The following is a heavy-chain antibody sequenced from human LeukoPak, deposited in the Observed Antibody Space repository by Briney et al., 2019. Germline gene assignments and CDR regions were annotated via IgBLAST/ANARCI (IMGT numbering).Heavy chain of an antibody. V-gene: IGHV3-74*01. D-gene: IGHD1-1*01. J-gene: IGHJ4*02. CDR1: GFTFSTYW. CDR2: INGDGSST. Sequence: PGGSLRLPCAASGFTFSTYWMHWVRQAPGKGLVWVSRINGDGSSTTYADFVKGRFTISRDNAKNSLYLQINSLRAEDTAVYYCATFNTGYFDYRGQGTLVTVSS. CDR3: ATFNTGYFDY.